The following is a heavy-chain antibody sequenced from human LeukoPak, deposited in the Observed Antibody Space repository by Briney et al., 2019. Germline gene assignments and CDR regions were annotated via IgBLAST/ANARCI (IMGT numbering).Heavy chain of an antibody. D-gene: IGHD2-2*03. Sequence: SETLSLTCTVSGGSISSYYWSWIRQPPGKGLEWIGYIYYSGSTNYNPSLKSRVTISVDTSKNQFSLKLSSVTAADTAVYYCARTGGYCGSTSCYESRYYYYYYYMDVWGKGTTVTVSS. V-gene: IGHV4-59*01. CDR1: GGSISSYY. J-gene: IGHJ6*03. CDR2: IYYSGST. CDR3: ARTGGYCGSTSCYESRYYYYYYYMDV.